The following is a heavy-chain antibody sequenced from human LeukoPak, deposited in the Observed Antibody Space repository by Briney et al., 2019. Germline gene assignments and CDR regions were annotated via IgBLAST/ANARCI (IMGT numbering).Heavy chain of an antibody. J-gene: IGHJ5*02. D-gene: IGHD6-13*01. CDR2: ISSSSSTI. V-gene: IGHV3-48*04. CDR1: GFTFSSYS. CDR3: ARGAAWFNP. Sequence: GGSLRLSCATSGFTFSSYSMNWVRQAPGKGLEWVSYISSSSSTIYYADSVKGRFTISRDNAKNALYLQMNSLRAEDTALYYCARGAAWFNPWGQGTLVTVSS.